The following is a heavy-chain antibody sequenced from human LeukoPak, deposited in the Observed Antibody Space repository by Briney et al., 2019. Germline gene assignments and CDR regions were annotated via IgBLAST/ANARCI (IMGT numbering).Heavy chain of an antibody. CDR3: ASPPLRYYGSGSQPRDYYYYGMDV. D-gene: IGHD3-10*01. Sequence: GGSLRLPCAASGFTVSSNYMSWVRQAPGKGLEWVSVIYSGGSTYYADSVKGRFTISRDNSKNTLYLQMNSLRAEDTAVYYCASPPLRYYGSGSQPRDYYYYGMDVWGQGTTVTVSS. V-gene: IGHV3-53*01. J-gene: IGHJ6*02. CDR1: GFTVSSNY. CDR2: IYSGGST.